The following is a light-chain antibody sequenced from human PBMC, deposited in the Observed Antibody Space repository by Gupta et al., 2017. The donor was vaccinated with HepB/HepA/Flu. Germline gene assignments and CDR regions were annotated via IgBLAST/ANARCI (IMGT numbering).Light chain of an antibody. CDR1: SSNIGSNY. CDR3: AAWDDSLSAYVV. Sequence: QSVLTQPPSASGTPGQWVTISCSGSSSNIGSNYVYWYQQLPGTAPKLLIYRNNQRPSGIPDRFSGSKSGTSASLAISGLRSEDEADYYCAAWDDSLSAYVVFGGGTKLTVL. V-gene: IGLV1-47*01. J-gene: IGLJ2*01. CDR2: RNN.